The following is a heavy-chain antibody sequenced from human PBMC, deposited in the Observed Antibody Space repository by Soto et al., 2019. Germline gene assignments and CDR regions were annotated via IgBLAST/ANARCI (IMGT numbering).Heavy chain of an antibody. CDR3: AREMATIDYYYGMDV. J-gene: IGHJ6*02. CDR1: GYSFTSYW. D-gene: IGHD5-12*01. Sequence: GESLKISCKGSGYSFTSYWIGWVRQMPGKGLEWMGIIYPGDSDTRYSPSFQGQVTISADKSISTAYLQWSGLKASDTAMYYCAREMATIDYYYGMDVWGQGTTVTVSS. CDR2: IYPGDSDT. V-gene: IGHV5-51*01.